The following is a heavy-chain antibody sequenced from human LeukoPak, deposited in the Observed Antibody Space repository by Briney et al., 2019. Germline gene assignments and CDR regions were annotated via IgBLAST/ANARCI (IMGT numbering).Heavy chain of an antibody. D-gene: IGHD5-18*01. J-gene: IGHJ4*02. CDR2: INHSGST. CDR1: GGSFSGYY. CDR3: ARVGYSYAHARYYFDY. Sequence: SETLSLTCAVYGGSFSGYYWSWIRQPPGKGLEWIGEINHSGSTNYNPSLKSRVTISLDTSKNHFSLKLSSVTAADTAVYYCARVGYSYAHARYYFDYWGQGTLVTVSS. V-gene: IGHV4-34*01.